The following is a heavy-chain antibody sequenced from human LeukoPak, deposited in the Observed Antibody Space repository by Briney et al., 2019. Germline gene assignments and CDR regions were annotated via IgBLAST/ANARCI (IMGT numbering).Heavy chain of an antibody. Sequence: ASVKVSCKASGYTFISYYMNWVRQAPGQGLEWMGLINPSGGSTRYAQKFQGRVTMTRDTSTSTVYMELSSLRSEDTAVYYCARIKSYYYDTSDKDAFDIWGQGTVVTVSS. V-gene: IGHV1-46*01. J-gene: IGHJ3*02. CDR3: ARIKSYYYDTSDKDAFDI. CDR1: GYTFISYY. CDR2: INPSGGST. D-gene: IGHD3-22*01.